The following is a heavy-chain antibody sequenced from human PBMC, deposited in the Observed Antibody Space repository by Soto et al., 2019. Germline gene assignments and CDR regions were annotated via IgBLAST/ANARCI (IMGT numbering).Heavy chain of an antibody. J-gene: IGHJ2*01. CDR2: IIPILGIA. Sequence: QVQLVQSGAEVKKPGSSVKVSCKASGGTFSSYTISWVRQAPGQGLEWMGRIIPILGIANYAQKFQGRVTITADKSTSTAYMELSSLRSEDTAVYYCAREMATITYNWYFDLWGRGTLVTVSS. D-gene: IGHD5-12*01. CDR3: AREMATITYNWYFDL. V-gene: IGHV1-69*08. CDR1: GGTFSSYT.